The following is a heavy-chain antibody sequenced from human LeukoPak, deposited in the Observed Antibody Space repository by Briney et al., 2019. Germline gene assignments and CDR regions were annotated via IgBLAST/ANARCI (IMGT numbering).Heavy chain of an antibody. J-gene: IGHJ5*02. CDR1: GGSISSSSYY. D-gene: IGHD6-19*01. Sequence: SETLSLTCTVSGGSISSSSYYWGWIRQPPGKGLEWIGSIYYSGSTYYNPSLKSRVTISVDTSKNQCSLKLSSVTAADTAVYYCARQIRTYSSGWYNWFDPWGQGTLVTVSS. CDR2: IYYSGST. CDR3: ARQIRTYSSGWYNWFDP. V-gene: IGHV4-39*01.